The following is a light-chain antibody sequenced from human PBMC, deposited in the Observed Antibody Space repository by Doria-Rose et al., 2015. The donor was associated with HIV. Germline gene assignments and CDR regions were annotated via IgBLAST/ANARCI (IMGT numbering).Light chain of an antibody. V-gene: IGKV1-9*01. CDR2: EAS. CDR1: QGIGDH. CDR3: QQLKSYPFT. Sequence: TQSPSFLSASVGDRVTITCRASQGIGDHLAWYQQKPGKAPNLLIYEASTLLGGVPSRFSGSGPVTEFSLTINSLQSEDFAAYYCQQLKSYPFTFGPGTRVDIK. J-gene: IGKJ3*01.